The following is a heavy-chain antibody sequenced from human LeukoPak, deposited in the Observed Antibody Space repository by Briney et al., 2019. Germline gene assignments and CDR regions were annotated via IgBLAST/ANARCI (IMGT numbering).Heavy chain of an antibody. Sequence: SETLSLTCTVSGGSISSSSYSWGWVRQPPGKGLEYIGSSSYSGSTYYNPSLKSRVTISVDTSKNQFSLNLNSVTAADTAVYYCSSTIRGWYGVGDYWGQGVLVTVSS. D-gene: IGHD6-19*01. V-gene: IGHV4-39*01. J-gene: IGHJ4*02. CDR1: GGSISSSSYS. CDR3: SSTIRGWYGVGDY. CDR2: SSYSGST.